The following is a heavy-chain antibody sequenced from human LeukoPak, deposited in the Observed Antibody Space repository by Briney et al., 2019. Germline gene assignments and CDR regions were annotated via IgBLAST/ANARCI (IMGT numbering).Heavy chain of an antibody. V-gene: IGHV4-59*01. J-gene: IGHJ4*02. Sequence: KPSETLSLTCTVSGGSTSSYYWSWIRQPPGKGLEWIGYIYYSGSTNYNPSLKSRVTISVDTSKNQFSLKLSSVTAADTAVYYCARRSNDILTGYYFDYWGQGTLVTVSS. CDR2: IYYSGST. CDR1: GGSTSSYY. CDR3: ARRSNDILTGYYFDY. D-gene: IGHD3-9*01.